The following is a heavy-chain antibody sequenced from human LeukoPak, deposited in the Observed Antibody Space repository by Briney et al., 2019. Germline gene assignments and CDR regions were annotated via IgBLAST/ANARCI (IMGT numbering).Heavy chain of an antibody. CDR1: GGSFSGYY. CDR2: INHSGST. J-gene: IGHJ4*02. D-gene: IGHD3-22*01. V-gene: IGHV4-34*01. Sequence: PSETLSLTCAVYGGSFSGYYWSWIRQPPGKGLEWIGEINHSGSTNYNPSLKSRVTISVDTSKNQFSLKLSSVTAADTAVYYCARVGITMIVVVPANYYFDYWGQGTLVTVSS. CDR3: ARVGITMIVVVPANYYFDY.